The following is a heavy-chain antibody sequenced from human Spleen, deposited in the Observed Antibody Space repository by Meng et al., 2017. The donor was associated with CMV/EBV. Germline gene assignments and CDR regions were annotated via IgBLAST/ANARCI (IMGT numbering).Heavy chain of an antibody. Sequence: GPTLLKPTTTLSATCTVSGGSISSGEYYWSWIRQPPGKGLEWIGYIYYSGSTYYNPSLKSRVTISVDTSKNQFSLKLSSVTAADTAVYYCAREGYAEAFDYWGQGTLVTVSS. D-gene: IGHD5-18*01. CDR1: GGSISSGEYY. CDR2: IYYSGST. V-gene: IGHV4-30-4*08. J-gene: IGHJ4*02. CDR3: AREGYAEAFDY.